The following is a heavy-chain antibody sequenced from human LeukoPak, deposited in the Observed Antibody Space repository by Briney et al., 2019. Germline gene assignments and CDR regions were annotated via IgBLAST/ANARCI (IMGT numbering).Heavy chain of an antibody. Sequence: GASVKVSCKASGYTFTDYCIHWVRQAPGQGLEWVGWINPNSGGTTYAQRFQGRVTMTRDTSISTVHMEMSRLTSDDTAVYYCARKAGYYNYWGQGTLVSVSS. V-gene: IGHV1-2*02. CDR1: GYTFTDYC. CDR2: INPNSGGT. J-gene: IGHJ4*02. CDR3: ARKAGYYNY.